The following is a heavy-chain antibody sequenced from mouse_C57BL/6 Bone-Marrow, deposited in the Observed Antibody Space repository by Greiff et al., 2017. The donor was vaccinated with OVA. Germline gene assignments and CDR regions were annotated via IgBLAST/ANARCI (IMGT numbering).Heavy chain of an antibody. CDR2: ISSGSSTI. J-gene: IGHJ3*01. V-gene: IGHV5-17*01. Sequence: VQLKESGGGLVKPGGSLKLSCAASGFTFSDYGMHWVRQAPEKGLEWVAYISSGSSTIYYADTVKGRFTISRDNAKNTLFLQMTSLRSEDTAMYYCASPHYYGSSYGFAYWGQGTLVTVSA. CDR1: GFTFSDYG. CDR3: ASPHYYGSSYGFAY. D-gene: IGHD1-1*01.